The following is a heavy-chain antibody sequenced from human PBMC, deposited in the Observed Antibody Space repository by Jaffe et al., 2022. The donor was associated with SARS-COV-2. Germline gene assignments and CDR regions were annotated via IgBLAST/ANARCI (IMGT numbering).Heavy chain of an antibody. J-gene: IGHJ4*02. CDR2: IIGRDGRT. Sequence: EVQLLESGGGFVQPGGSLRLSCTASGFPFSTYDMSWVRQAPGKGLEWVSVIIGRDGRTHYADPVMGRFTISKDNSKNTLYLQMNSLRVEDTAVYYCTKGAHLDYWGQGALITVSS. CDR1: GFPFSTYD. CDR3: TKGAHLDY. V-gene: IGHV3-23*01.